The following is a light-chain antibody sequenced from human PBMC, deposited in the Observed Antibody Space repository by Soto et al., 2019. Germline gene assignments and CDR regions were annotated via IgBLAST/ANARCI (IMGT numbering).Light chain of an antibody. CDR1: QSLVHGDGNTY. CDR2: KIS. Sequence: DIVMTQTPLSSPVTLGQPASISCRSSQSLVHGDGNTYLSWLQQRPGQPPRLLIYKISKRSSGVPDRFSGSAARKDFTMQISKVESEDVGVYYCMQATQFPRTFGQGTRLEIK. CDR3: MQATQFPRT. J-gene: IGKJ2*01. V-gene: IGKV2-24*01.